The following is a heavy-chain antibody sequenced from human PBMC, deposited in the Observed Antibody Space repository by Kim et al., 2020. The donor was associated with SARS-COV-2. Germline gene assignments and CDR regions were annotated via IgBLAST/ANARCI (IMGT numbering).Heavy chain of an antibody. D-gene: IGHD3-16*01. CDR3: ARTADWITYFDY. V-gene: IGHV3-21*01. J-gene: IGHJ4*02. Sequence: YYADSVKGRSTISRDNAKNSLYLQMNSLRAEDTAVYYCARTADWITYFDYWGQGTPVTVSS.